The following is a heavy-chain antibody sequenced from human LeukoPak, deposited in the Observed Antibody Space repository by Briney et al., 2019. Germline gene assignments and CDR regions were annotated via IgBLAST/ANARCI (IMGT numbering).Heavy chain of an antibody. CDR3: ARDQYCSGGSCYSSLN. CDR1: GYTFTGYY. V-gene: IGHV1-2*02. J-gene: IGHJ4*02. CDR2: INPNSGGT. D-gene: IGHD2-15*01. Sequence: GASVKVSCKASGYTFTGYYMHWVRQAPGQGLEWMGWINPNSGGTNYAQKFQGRVTMTRDTSISTAYMELSRLRSDDTAVYYCARDQYCSGGSCYSSLNWGQGTLVTVSS.